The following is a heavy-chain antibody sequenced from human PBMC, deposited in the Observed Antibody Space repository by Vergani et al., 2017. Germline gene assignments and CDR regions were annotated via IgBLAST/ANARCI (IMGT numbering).Heavy chain of an antibody. J-gene: IGHJ4*02. CDR3: ARLGGAVAEFDY. D-gene: IGHD6-19*01. CDR1: GGSISSSSYY. Sequence: QLQLQESGPGLVKPSETLSLTCTVSGGSISSSSYYWGWIRQPPGKGLEWIGGINYSGSTYYNPSLKSRVTISVDTSKNQFSLKRSSVTAADTAVYYCARLGGAVAEFDYWGKGTLVT. CDR2: INYSGST. V-gene: IGHV4-39*01.